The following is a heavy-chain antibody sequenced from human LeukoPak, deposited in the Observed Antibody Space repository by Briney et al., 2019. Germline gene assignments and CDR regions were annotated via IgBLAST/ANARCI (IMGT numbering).Heavy chain of an antibody. J-gene: IGHJ4*02. CDR3: VREGHDNGWSFDY. D-gene: IGHD6-19*01. Sequence: GGSPRLSCAASGLTFSDYGMSWVRQAPGKGLEWVANINQGGSEKYYVDSVEGRFTISRDNPKNSLYLQMTSLRAEDAAVYYCVREGHDNGWSFDYWGQGALVIVSS. V-gene: IGHV3-7*01. CDR2: INQGGSEK. CDR1: GLTFSDYG.